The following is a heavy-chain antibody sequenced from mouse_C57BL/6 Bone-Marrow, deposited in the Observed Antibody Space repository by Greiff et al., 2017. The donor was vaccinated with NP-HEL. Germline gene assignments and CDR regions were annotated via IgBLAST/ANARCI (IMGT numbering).Heavy chain of an antibody. CDR1: GYSFTGYY. V-gene: IGHV1-42*01. J-gene: IGHJ1*03. CDR2: INPSTGGT. Sequence: EVQLQQSGPELVKPGASVKISCKASGYSFTGYYMNWVKQSPEKSLEWIGEINPSTGGTTYNQKFKAKATLTVDKSSSTAYMQLKSLTSEDSAVYYCARWGYYYGSSYVWYFDVWGTGTTVTVSS. D-gene: IGHD1-1*01. CDR3: ARWGYYYGSSYVWYFDV.